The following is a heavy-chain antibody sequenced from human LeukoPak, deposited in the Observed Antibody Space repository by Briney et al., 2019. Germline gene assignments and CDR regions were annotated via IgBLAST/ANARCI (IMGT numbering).Heavy chain of an antibody. J-gene: IGHJ4*02. CDR3: ARGAFVLRYFDWSLTDY. Sequence: ASVKVSCKASGYTFTGYYMHWVRQAPGQGLEWMGWINPNSGGTNYAQKFQGRVTMTRDTSISTAYMELSRLRSDDTAVYYCARGAFVLRYFDWSLTDYWGQGTLVTVSS. CDR1: GYTFTGYY. CDR2: INPNSGGT. V-gene: IGHV1-2*02. D-gene: IGHD3-9*01.